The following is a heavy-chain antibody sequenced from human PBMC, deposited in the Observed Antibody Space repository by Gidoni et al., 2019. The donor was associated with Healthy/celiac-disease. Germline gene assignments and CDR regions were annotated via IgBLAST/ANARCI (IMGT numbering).Heavy chain of an antibody. Sequence: EVQLVESGGGLVQPGRSLRLSCTASGFPFGDYGMSWVRQAPGKGLEWVGFIRNKADGGTTEYAASVKGRYTISRDDSKSIAYLQMNSLRTEDTAVYYCTRRPSTPFYFDYWGQGTLVTVSS. V-gene: IGHV3-49*04. CDR1: GFPFGDYG. CDR3: TRRPSTPFYFDY. J-gene: IGHJ4*02. CDR2: IRNKADGGTT.